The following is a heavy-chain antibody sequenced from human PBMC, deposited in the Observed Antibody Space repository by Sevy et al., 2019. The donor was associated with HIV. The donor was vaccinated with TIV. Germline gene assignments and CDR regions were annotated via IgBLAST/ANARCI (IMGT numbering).Heavy chain of an antibody. CDR1: GFTFSSYA. Sequence: GGSLRLSCAASGFTFSSYAMSWVRQAPGKGLEWVSGISASGGATFYTDSVKGRFTISRDNSNNTLYLHMNSLRVEDTAVYYCPKNQGMIPNYFDSWGQGTLVTVSS. D-gene: IGHD3-22*01. CDR3: PKNQGMIPNYFDS. V-gene: IGHV3-23*01. J-gene: IGHJ4*02. CDR2: ISASGGAT.